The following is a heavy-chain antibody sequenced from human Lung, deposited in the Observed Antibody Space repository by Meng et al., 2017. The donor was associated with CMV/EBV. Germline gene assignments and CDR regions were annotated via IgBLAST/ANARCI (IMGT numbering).Heavy chain of an antibody. J-gene: IGHJ6*02. CDR3: AREQGAMGGNYYYAMDV. CDR2: IKEDGSEK. V-gene: IGHV3-7*01. D-gene: IGHD3-10*01. Sequence: GGSLRLXCAASGFIFSNYWMTWVRQAPGKGLEWVANIKEDGSEKSYVDSVKGRFTISRDNAKNSLSLEMNSLRAEDMAVYYCAREQGAMGGNYYYAMDVWXQGTXVTVSS. CDR1: GFIFSNYW.